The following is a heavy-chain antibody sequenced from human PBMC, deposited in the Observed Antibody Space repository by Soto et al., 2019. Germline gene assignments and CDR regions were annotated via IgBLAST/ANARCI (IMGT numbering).Heavy chain of an antibody. Sequence: QVQLVQSGAEVREPGASVKVSCKTSGYTFSRYGITWVRQAPGQGLEWMGWINGNTGHTIYAMNSKDRLTISTATSTSTAYMELRSLKSDDTAVYYCARERKWEPLPYWGQGTLVTVSS. CDR1: GYTFSRYG. D-gene: IGHD1-26*01. V-gene: IGHV1-18*01. CDR2: INGNTGHT. CDR3: ARERKWEPLPY. J-gene: IGHJ4*02.